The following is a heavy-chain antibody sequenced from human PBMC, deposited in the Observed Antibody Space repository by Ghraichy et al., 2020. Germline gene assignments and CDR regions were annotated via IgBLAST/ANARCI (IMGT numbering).Heavy chain of an antibody. J-gene: IGHJ6*02. CDR2: FDPEDGET. CDR1: GYTLTELS. Sequence: ASVKVSCKVSGYTLTELSMHWVRQAPGKGLEWMGGFDPEDGETIYAQKFQGRVTMTEDTSTDTAYMELSSLRSEDTAVYYCATVYSSGPHGYYYYYGMDVWGQGTTVTVSS. V-gene: IGHV1-24*01. CDR3: ATVYSSGPHGYYYYYGMDV. D-gene: IGHD6-19*01.